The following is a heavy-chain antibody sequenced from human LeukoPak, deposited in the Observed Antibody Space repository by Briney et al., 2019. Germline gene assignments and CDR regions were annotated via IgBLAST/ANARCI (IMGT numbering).Heavy chain of an antibody. D-gene: IGHD3-22*01. CDR3: ARTDYYESSGYGAAFDI. V-gene: IGHV3-66*01. Sequence: GGSLRLSCAASGLTVSSNYTSWVRQAPGKGLECVSVIYSGGSTYYADSVTGRFTISRDKSKNTLYLQMNSLRAEDTAVYYCARTDYYESSGYGAAFDIWGQGTMVTASS. CDR2: IYSGGST. J-gene: IGHJ3*02. CDR1: GLTVSSNY.